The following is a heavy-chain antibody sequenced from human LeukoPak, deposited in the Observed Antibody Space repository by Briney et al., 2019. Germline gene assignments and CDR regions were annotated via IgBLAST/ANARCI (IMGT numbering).Heavy chain of an antibody. CDR2: ISGSGGST. V-gene: IGHV3-23*01. J-gene: IGHJ4*02. CDR3: AKATATNYYGSGSYYY. Sequence: GGSLRLSCAASGFTFSSYAMSWVRQAPGKGLEWVSAISGSGGSTYYADSVKGRFTISRDNSKNALYLQMNSLRAEDTAVYYCAKATATNYYGSGSYYYWGQGTLVTVSS. D-gene: IGHD3-10*01. CDR1: GFTFSSYA.